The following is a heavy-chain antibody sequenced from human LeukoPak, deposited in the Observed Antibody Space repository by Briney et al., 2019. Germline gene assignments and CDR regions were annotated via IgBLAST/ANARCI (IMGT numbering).Heavy chain of an antibody. CDR3: AKDPITFGGVDYFDY. D-gene: IGHD3-16*01. V-gene: IGHV1-18*01. Sequence: ASVKVSCKASGYTFTIYGISWVRQAPGQGLEWMGWISAYNGNTNYAQKLQGRVTMTTDTSTSTAYLELSSLTSDDTAVYYCAKDPITFGGVDYFDYWGQGTLVTVSS. CDR1: GYTFTIYG. CDR2: ISAYNGNT. J-gene: IGHJ4*02.